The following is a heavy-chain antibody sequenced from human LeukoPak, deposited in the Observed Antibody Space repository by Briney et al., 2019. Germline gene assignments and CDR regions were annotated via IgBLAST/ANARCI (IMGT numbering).Heavy chain of an antibody. CDR1: GFTFSSYA. Sequence: QPGGSLRLSCAASGFTFSSYAMSWVRQAPGKGLEWVSAISGSGGSTYYADSVKGRFTISRDNSKNTLYLQMNTLRVEDTAVYFCAKAAYLSSSRPPLYWGQGTLVTVSS. D-gene: IGHD2-2*01. CDR2: ISGSGGST. J-gene: IGHJ4*02. CDR3: AKAAYLSSSRPPLY. V-gene: IGHV3-23*01.